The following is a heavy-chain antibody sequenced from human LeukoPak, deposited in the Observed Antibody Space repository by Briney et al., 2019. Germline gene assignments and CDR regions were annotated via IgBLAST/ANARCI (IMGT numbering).Heavy chain of an antibody. CDR2: ISDNGGIR. CDR3: AYYYDSTGYDFGH. V-gene: IGHV3-23*01. J-gene: IGHJ4*02. Sequence: GGSLRLSCAASGLTFSTYAMSWVRQAPGKGLEWVSGISDNGGIRYYADSAKGRFTISRDNSKNTLYLQMDSLRAEDTAIYYCAYYYDSTGYDFGHWGQGTLVTVSS. D-gene: IGHD3-22*01. CDR1: GLTFSTYA.